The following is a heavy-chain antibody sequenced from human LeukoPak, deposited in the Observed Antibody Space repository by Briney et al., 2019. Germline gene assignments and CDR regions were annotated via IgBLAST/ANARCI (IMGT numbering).Heavy chain of an antibody. V-gene: IGHV1-69*04. CDR1: GGTFSSYT. CDR3: ARDGYDFWSGPSYFDY. CDR2: IIPILGIA. J-gene: IGHJ4*02. Sequence: SVKVSCKASGGTFSSYTISWVRQAPGQGLEWMGRIIPILGIANYAQKFQGRVTITGDKSTSTAYMELSSLRSEDTAVYYCARDGYDFWSGPSYFDYWGQGTLVTVSS. D-gene: IGHD3-3*01.